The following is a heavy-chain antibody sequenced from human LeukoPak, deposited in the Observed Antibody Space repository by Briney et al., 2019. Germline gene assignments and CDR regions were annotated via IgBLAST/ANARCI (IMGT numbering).Heavy chain of an antibody. CDR3: AKDHGSGSEFDY. CDR2: IYSGGRT. CDR1: GGSLSTAGYY. Sequence: PSETLSLTCTVSGGSLSTAGYYWGWIRQPPGKGLEWIGSIYSGGRTYYNPSLESRVTISKDTSKNQFSLRLTSVTAADTAVYYCAKDHGSGSEFDYRGQGTLVTVSS. V-gene: IGHV4-39*07. D-gene: IGHD3-10*01. J-gene: IGHJ4*02.